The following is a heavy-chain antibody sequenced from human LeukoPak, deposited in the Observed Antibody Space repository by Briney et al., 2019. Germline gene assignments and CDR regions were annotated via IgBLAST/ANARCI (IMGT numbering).Heavy chain of an antibody. CDR2: INQSGST. CDR1: GGSFSGYY. J-gene: IGHJ4*02. V-gene: IGHV4-34*01. CDR3: TMINSGSYQHDDY. D-gene: IGHD1-26*01. Sequence: SETLSLTCAVYGGSFSGYYWSWIRQPPGKGLEWIGEINQSGSTNYNPSLKSRVTISVDTSKNQFSLKLSSVTAADTAVYYCTMINSGSYQHDDYWGQGTLVTVSS.